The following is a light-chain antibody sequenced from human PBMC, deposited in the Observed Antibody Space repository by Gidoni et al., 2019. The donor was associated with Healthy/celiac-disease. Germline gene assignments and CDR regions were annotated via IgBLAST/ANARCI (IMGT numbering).Light chain of an antibody. J-gene: IGKJ1*01. CDR3: QQRSNWPWT. CDR1: QSVSSY. V-gene: IGKV3-11*01. CDR2: DAS. Sequence: IVLTQSPATLSLSPGERATLSCRASQSVSSYLAWYQQKPGQAPRLLIYDASNRATGIPARFSGSGSGTDFTLTISSLEPEDFAVYYCQQRSNWPWTCGQGTKVEIK.